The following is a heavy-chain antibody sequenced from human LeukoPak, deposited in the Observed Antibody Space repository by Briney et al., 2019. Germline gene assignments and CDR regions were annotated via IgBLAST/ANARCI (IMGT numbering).Heavy chain of an antibody. CDR3: AKTSGKEWESTRGVDY. Sequence: EGSLRLSCAASGFTFSSYGMHWVRQAPGKGLEWVAVISYDGSNKYYADSVKGRFTISRDNSKNTLYLQMNSLRAEDTAVYYCAKTSGKEWESTRGVDYWGQGTLVTVSS. J-gene: IGHJ4*02. V-gene: IGHV3-30*18. CDR1: GFTFSSYG. CDR2: ISYDGSNK. D-gene: IGHD1-26*01.